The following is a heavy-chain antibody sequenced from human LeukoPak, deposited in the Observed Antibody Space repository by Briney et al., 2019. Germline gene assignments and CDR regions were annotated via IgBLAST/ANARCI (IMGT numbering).Heavy chain of an antibody. V-gene: IGHV4-34*01. CDR2: INDSGRT. CDR3: ARRWNYGRNYYIDV. J-gene: IGHJ6*03. CDR1: GGSFSNYY. Sequence: SETLSLTCAVDGGSFSNYYWSWLRQPPGKGLEWSGEINDSGRTNYNPSLMSRVTISVDKSKNQFSLRWNCVNATDTAVYYCARRWNYGRNYYIDVWGKGATVSVSS. D-gene: IGHD1-7*01.